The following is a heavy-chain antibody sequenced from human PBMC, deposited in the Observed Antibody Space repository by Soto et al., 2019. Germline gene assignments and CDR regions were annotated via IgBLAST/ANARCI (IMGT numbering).Heavy chain of an antibody. J-gene: IGHJ4*02. CDR3: ARFQWLAGALDY. Sequence: EVQLVESGGGLVQPGGSLRLSCAASGFTFSSYAMHWVRQAPGKGLEYVSAISSNGGSTYYANSVKGRFTISRDNSENTLYLQMGSLRAEDMAVYYCARFQWLAGALDYWGQGTLVTVSS. D-gene: IGHD6-19*01. CDR1: GFTFSSYA. V-gene: IGHV3-64*01. CDR2: ISSNGGST.